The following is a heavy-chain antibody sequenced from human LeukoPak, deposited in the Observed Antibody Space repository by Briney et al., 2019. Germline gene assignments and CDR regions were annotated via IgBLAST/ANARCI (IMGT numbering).Heavy chain of an antibody. Sequence: GGSLRLSCAASGFTFSSYWMSWVRQAPGKGLEWVANIKQDGSEKYYVDSVKGRFTISRDNSKNTLYLQMNSLRAEDTAVYYCARDRQTGYSSLDVWGQGTTVTVSS. CDR1: GFTFSSYW. J-gene: IGHJ6*02. D-gene: IGHD3-9*01. CDR2: IKQDGSEK. V-gene: IGHV3-7*01. CDR3: ARDRQTGYSSLDV.